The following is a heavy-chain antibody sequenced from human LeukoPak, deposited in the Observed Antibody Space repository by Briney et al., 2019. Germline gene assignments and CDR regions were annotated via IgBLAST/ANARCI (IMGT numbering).Heavy chain of an antibody. CDR2: ISAYNSNT. CDR3: VGSVPPAGGYYYMDV. J-gene: IGHJ6*03. V-gene: IGHV1-18*01. D-gene: IGHD3-10*01. CDR1: GYSFTSYG. Sequence: GASVNVSCKASGYSFTSYGISWVRQAPGQGLEWMGWISAYNSNTSYAQKLQGRVTITRNTSISTAYMELSSLRSEDTAVYYCVGSVPPAGGYYYMDVWGKGTTGTVSS.